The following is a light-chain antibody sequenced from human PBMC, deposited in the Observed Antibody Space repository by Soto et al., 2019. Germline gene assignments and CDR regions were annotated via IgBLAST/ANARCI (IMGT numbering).Light chain of an antibody. J-gene: IGKJ1*01. V-gene: IGKV1D-13*01. CDR2: DAS. CDR3: QQFNNCPQRWT. Sequence: AIQLTQSPSSLSASVGDRVTITCRASQGISSALAWYQQKPGKAPKLLIYDASSLESGVPSRFSGSGSGTASTPPTSSLLPKDFVAYYCQQFNNCPQRWTFGQGTKVEIK. CDR1: QGISSA.